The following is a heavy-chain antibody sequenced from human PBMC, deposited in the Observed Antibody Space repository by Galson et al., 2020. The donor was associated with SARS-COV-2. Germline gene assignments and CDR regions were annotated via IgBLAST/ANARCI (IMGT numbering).Heavy chain of an antibody. CDR3: ARGATRSGWYLAGAFDI. V-gene: IGHV3-48*03. D-gene: IGHD6-19*01. J-gene: IGHJ3*02. CDR2: ISGSDYTI. Sequence: GESLKISCAASGFTFSSYEMNWVRQAPGKGLEWVSYISGSDYTIYYADSLKGRFTISRDNAKNSLYLQMNSLRAEDTAVYYCARGATRSGWYLAGAFDIWGQGTMVTVS. CDR1: GFTFSSYE.